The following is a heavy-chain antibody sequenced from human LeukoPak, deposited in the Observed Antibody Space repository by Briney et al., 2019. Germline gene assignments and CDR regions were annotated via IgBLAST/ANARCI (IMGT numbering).Heavy chain of an antibody. D-gene: IGHD1-1*01. CDR1: GFTFSSYA. V-gene: IGHV3-23*01. CDR3: AKDRQLSSRTSAFDI. Sequence: GASLRLSCAASGFTFSSYAMSCVRQAPGKWLEWVPVIRGSGGSSYYADSVKGRFTISRDNSKNTLYLQINSLRAEDTAVYYCAKDRQLSSRTSAFDIWGQGTMVTVSS. J-gene: IGHJ3*02. CDR2: IRGSGGSS.